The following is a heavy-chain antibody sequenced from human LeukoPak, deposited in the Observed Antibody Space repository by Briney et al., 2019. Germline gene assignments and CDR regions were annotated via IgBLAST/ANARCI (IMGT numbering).Heavy chain of an antibody. CDR1: GGTFINYA. Sequence: SVKVSCKASGGTFINYAINWVRQAPGQGLEWMGGTIPIFGTAHYAQKFQGRVTITADESTSTAYMELRSLRSEDTAVYYCARGWLAETTVVTPYNYWGQGTLVTVSS. CDR2: TIPIFGTA. V-gene: IGHV1-69*13. D-gene: IGHD4-23*01. CDR3: ARGWLAETTVVTPYNY. J-gene: IGHJ4*02.